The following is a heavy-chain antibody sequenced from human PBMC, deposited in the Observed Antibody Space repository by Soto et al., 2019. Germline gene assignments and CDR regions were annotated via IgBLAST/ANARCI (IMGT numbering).Heavy chain of an antibody. CDR3: ASRSIAAREVWFDP. CDR2: ISAYNGNT. CDR1: GYTFTSYG. D-gene: IGHD6-6*01. J-gene: IGHJ5*02. Sequence: ASVKVSCKASGYTFTSYGISWVRQAPGQGLEWMGWISAYNGNTNYAQKFQGRVTITRDTSASTAYMELSSLRSEDTAVYYCASRSIAAREVWFDPWGQGTLVTVSS. V-gene: IGHV1-18*01.